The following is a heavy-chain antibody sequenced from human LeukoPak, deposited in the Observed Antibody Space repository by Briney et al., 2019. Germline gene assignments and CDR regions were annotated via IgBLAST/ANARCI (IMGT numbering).Heavy chain of an antibody. D-gene: IGHD3-22*01. CDR1: GFTFSSYS. J-gene: IGHJ4*02. Sequence: GGSLRLSCAPSGFTFSSYSMNWVRQAPGKGLEWVSYISSSSSTIYYADSVKGRFTISRDNAKNSLYLQMNSLRAEDTAVYYCARDYYDSSGYYEEIDYWGQGTLVTVSS. CDR2: ISSSSSTI. CDR3: ARDYYDSSGYYEEIDY. V-gene: IGHV3-48*01.